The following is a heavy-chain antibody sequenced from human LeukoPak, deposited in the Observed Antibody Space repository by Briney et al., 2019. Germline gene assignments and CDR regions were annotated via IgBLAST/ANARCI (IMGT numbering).Heavy chain of an antibody. CDR3: ARDCSSTSCYGSDAFDI. J-gene: IGHJ3*02. Sequence: SVKVSCKASGGTLSSYAISWVRQAPGQGLEWVGWIIPIFGTANYAQKLQGRVTITADESTSTAYMELSSLRSEDTAVYYCARDCSSTSCYGSDAFDIWGQGTMVTVSS. D-gene: IGHD2-2*01. CDR1: GGTLSSYA. CDR2: IIPIFGTA. V-gene: IGHV1-69*13.